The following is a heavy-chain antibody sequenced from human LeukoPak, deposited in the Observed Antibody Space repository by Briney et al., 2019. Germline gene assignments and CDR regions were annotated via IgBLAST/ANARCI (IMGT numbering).Heavy chain of an antibody. J-gene: IGHJ4*02. CDR3: AKGALGIAARPTHFDY. CDR2: ISGSGGST. CDR1: GFTFSSYA. Sequence: GGSLRLSCAASGFTFSSYAMSWVRQAPGKGLEWVSAISGSGGSTYYADSVKGRFTISRDNSKNTLYLQMNSLRAEDTAVYYCAKGALGIAARPTHFDYWGQGTLVTASS. V-gene: IGHV3-23*01. D-gene: IGHD6-6*01.